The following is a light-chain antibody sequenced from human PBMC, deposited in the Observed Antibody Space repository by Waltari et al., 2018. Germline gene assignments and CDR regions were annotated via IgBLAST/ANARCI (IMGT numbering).Light chain of an antibody. CDR3: QQYSKWPPFT. Sequence: EIVLPQSPATLSVSPGERATLSCRASQSATNYLAWYQQKPGQAPRLLIFGASTRATGVPARFSGSGSGTEFTLTISSLQSEDSGVYYCQQYSKWPPFTFGQGTNLEIK. CDR2: GAS. V-gene: IGKV3-15*01. CDR1: QSATNY. J-gene: IGKJ2*01.